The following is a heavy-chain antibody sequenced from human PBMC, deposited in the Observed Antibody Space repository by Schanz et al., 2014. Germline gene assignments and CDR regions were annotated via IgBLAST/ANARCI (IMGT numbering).Heavy chain of an antibody. D-gene: IGHD2-2*01. CDR2: ISPYNGNT. CDR3: ARDRRRYCSTASCLHDNWFDP. V-gene: IGHV1-18*01. Sequence: QVQLVQSGAEVKKPGASVRVSCKVSGYAFTTYGISWVRQAPGQGLEWMGWISPYNGNTNYAPKVQGRVTVTTDTSTSTVYMELRSLTSDDTAVYFCARDRRRYCSTASCLHDNWFDPWGQGTLVIVSS. CDR1: GYAFTTYG. J-gene: IGHJ5*02.